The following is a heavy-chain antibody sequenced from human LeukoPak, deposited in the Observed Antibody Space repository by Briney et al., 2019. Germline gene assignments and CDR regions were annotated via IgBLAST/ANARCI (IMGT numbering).Heavy chain of an antibody. J-gene: IGHJ6*02. CDR1: GYTFTSYG. D-gene: IGHD2-15*01. V-gene: IGHV1-18*01. CDR3: ALGDVVVVAARSRAIDYYGMDV. CDR2: ISAYNGNS. Sequence: GASVKVSCKASGYTFTSYGISWVRQAPGQGLEWMGWISAYNGNSNYAQKLQDRVTMTTDTSTSTAYMELRSLRSDDTAVYYCALGDVVVVAARSRAIDYYGMDVWGQGTTVTVSS.